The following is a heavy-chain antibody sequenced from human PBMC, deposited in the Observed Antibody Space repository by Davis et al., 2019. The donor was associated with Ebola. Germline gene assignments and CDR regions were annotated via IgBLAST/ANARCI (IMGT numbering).Heavy chain of an antibody. V-gene: IGHV3-74*01. CDR1: GFTFSSYW. CDR3: ARDRGYYYDSSGYYKRSVYFDY. CDR2: INSDGSST. D-gene: IGHD3-22*01. Sequence: GESLKISCAASGFTFSSYWMHWVRQAPGKGLVWVSRINSDGSSTSYADSVKGRFTISRDNAKNTLYLQMNSLRAEDTAVYYCARDRGYYYDSSGYYKRSVYFDYWGQGTLVTVSS. J-gene: IGHJ4*02.